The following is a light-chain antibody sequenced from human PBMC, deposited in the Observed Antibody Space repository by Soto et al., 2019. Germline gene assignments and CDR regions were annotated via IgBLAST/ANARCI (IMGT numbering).Light chain of an antibody. CDR2: YAS. J-gene: IGKJ4*01. V-gene: IGKV3-11*01. CDR3: LSGHSRP. Sequence: EVVLTQSPATLSLSPGQRATLSCRASHSVGTNLMWYQQKPGQPPRLLISYASNRATGIPGRFSGGGSGTDFTLTISSLEPEDFATYFCLSGHSRPFGGGTKVEIK. CDR1: HSVGTN.